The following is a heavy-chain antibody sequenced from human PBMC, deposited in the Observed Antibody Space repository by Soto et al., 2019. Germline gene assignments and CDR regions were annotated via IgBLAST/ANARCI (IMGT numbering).Heavy chain of an antibody. J-gene: IGHJ5*02. CDR2: ISSTSSYM. CDR1: GFTFSTYT. V-gene: IGHV3-21*01. Sequence: EAGGGLVKPGGSLRVSCAASGFTFSTYTMNWVRQAPGKGLEWVSSISSTSSYMYYADSVKGRFTISRDNAKNSLFLQMTSLRAEDTAVYYCSREVRRGWFDPWGQGTLVTVSS. CDR3: SREVRRGWFDP.